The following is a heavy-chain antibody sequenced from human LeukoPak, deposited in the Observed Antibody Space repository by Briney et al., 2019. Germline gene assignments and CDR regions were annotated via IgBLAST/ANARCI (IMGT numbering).Heavy chain of an antibody. D-gene: IGHD3-22*01. J-gene: IGHJ5*02. Sequence: GGSLRLSCAASGFTFSNSWMSWVRQAPGKGLEWVATIKPDGSAQYYVDSVKGRFTISRNNAKNSLFLQINSLRAEDTAVYYCANGGTYSSGPWGQGTLVTVSS. V-gene: IGHV3-7*01. CDR3: ANGGTYSSGP. CDR2: IKPDGSAQ. CDR1: GFTFSNSW.